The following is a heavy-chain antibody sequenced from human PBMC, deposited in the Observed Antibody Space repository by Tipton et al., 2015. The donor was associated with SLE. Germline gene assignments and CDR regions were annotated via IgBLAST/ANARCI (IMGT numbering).Heavy chain of an antibody. D-gene: IGHD6-13*01. V-gene: IGHV1-46*01. CDR3: ARGEAAAGLDY. Sequence: QLVQSGAEVKKPGASVKVSCKASGYTFTNYYMHWVRQAPGQGLEWMGIINPSGGSTTYAQKFQGRVTMTRNTSISTAYMELSSLRSEDTAVYYCARGEAAAGLDYWGQGTLVTVSS. J-gene: IGHJ4*02. CDR1: GYTFTNYY. CDR2: INPSGGST.